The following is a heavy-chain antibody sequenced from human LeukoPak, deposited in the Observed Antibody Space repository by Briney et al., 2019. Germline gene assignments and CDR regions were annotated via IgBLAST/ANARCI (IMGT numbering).Heavy chain of an antibody. V-gene: IGHV3-30*01. CDR1: GFTFSSYA. CDR3: ARDAYMDV. J-gene: IGHJ6*03. Sequence: GRSLRLSCAASGFTFSSYAMHWVRQAPGKGLEWVAVISYDGSNKYYADSVKGRFTISRDNSKNTLYLPMNSLRAEDTAVYYCARDAYMDVWGKGTTVTVSS. CDR2: ISYDGSNK.